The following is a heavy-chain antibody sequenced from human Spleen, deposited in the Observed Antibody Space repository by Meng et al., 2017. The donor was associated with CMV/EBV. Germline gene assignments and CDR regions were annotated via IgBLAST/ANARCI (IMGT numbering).Heavy chain of an antibody. V-gene: IGHV4-30-4*01. Sequence: SGGSLSNVDHYLSWIRQPPGKGLEWIGYIYHSGSTYYNPSLKSRVTMSVDTSKNQFSLNLRSVTAADTAVYYCARNAGGSSFPFDYWGQGTLVTVSS. J-gene: IGHJ4*02. CDR3: ARNAGGSSFPFDY. CDR2: IYHSGST. CDR1: GGSLSNVDHY. D-gene: IGHD6-6*01.